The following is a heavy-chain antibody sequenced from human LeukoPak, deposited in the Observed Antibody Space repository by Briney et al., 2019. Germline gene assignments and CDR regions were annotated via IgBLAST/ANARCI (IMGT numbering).Heavy chain of an antibody. Sequence: ASVKVSRKASGYTFTGYYMYWVRQAPGQGLEWMGWINPNSGDTNYAQKFQGRATMTTDTSISTAYMEVSRLRSDDTAVYYCARGGAGPSDYWGQGTLVTVSS. CDR1: GYTFTGYY. CDR3: ARGGAGPSDY. CDR2: INPNSGDT. D-gene: IGHD6-19*01. J-gene: IGHJ4*02. V-gene: IGHV1-2*02.